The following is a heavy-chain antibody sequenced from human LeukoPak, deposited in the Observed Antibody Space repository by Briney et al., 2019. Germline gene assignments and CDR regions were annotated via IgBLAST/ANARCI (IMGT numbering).Heavy chain of an antibody. V-gene: IGHV3-48*04. CDR3: ARGSHRYYYDSSGDNHYFDY. J-gene: IGHJ4*02. CDR2: ISSSSSTI. CDR1: GFTFSSYS. Sequence: GGSLRLSCAASGFTFSSYSMNWVRQAPGKGLEWVSYISSSSSTIYYADSVKGRFTISRDNAKNSLHLQMNSLRAEDTAVYYCARGSHRYYYDSSGDNHYFDYWGQGTLVTVSS. D-gene: IGHD3-22*01.